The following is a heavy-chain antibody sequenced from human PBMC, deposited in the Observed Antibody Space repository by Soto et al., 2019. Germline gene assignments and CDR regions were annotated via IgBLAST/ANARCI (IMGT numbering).Heavy chain of an antibody. D-gene: IGHD2-8*01. CDR3: ARGDSTDCSNGVCSFFYNHDMDV. CDR2: INPKSGGT. CDR1: GYSFTDSH. V-gene: IGHV1-2*04. J-gene: IGHJ6*02. Sequence: VASVKVSCKASGYSFTDSHIQWVRQAPGQGLEWLGRINPKSGGTSTAQKFQGWVTMTTDTSISTASMELTRLTSDDTAIHYCARGDSTDCSNGVCSFFYNHDMDVWGQGTTVTVS.